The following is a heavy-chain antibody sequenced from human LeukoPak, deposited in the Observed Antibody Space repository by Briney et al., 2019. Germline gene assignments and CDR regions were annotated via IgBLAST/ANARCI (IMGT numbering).Heavy chain of an antibody. CDR1: GGSVSSGSYH. J-gene: IGHJ4*02. Sequence: SETLSLTCTVSGGSVSSGSYHWSWIRQPPGKGLGWIGYIYYSGSTNYNPSLKSRVTISVDTSKNQFSLKLSSVTAADTAVYYCAREGQQLPLDYWGQGTLVTVSS. CDR3: AREGQQLPLDY. D-gene: IGHD6-13*01. CDR2: IYYSGST. V-gene: IGHV4-61*01.